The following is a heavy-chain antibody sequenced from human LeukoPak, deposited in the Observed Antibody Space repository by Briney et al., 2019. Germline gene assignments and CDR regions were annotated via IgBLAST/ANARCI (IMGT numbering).Heavy chain of an antibody. CDR3: ARDLHYAFDI. V-gene: IGHV3-48*02. Sequence: GGSLRLSCAASAFTFRSYAMNWVRQAPGKGLEWVSHIYSSDTTYADSVKGRFTISRDNAKNSLYLQMNSLRDEDTAVYYCARDLHYAFDIWGQGTMVTASS. CDR1: AFTFRSYA. D-gene: IGHD3-10*01. J-gene: IGHJ3*02. CDR2: IYSSDTT.